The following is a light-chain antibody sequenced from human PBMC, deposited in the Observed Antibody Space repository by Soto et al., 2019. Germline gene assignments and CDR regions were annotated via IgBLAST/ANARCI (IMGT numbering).Light chain of an antibody. V-gene: IGKV1-5*03. J-gene: IGKJ1*01. CDR1: QSISSW. Sequence: DNQMTQSPSTLSASVGDRVTITYRASQSISSWLAWYQQKPGKAPKLMIYKASSLESGVPSRFSGSGSGTEFTLTISSLQPDDFATYYCQQYNSYSGTFGQGTRWIS. CDR2: KAS. CDR3: QQYNSYSGT.